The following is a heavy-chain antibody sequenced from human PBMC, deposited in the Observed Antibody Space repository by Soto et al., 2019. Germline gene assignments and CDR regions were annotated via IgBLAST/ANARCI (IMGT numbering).Heavy chain of an antibody. Sequence: EEQLVESGGGLVQPGGSLRLSCAAAGFTFSSYWMHWVRQAPGKGLVWVSRINPDGSITTYADSVKGRFTISRDNAKNTLKLQMNSLRGDDTAVYYCARVPIGNYGVWNYWGQGTLVTVSS. CDR3: ARVPIGNYGVWNY. CDR2: INPDGSIT. J-gene: IGHJ4*02. V-gene: IGHV3-74*01. D-gene: IGHD3-10*01. CDR1: GFTFSSYW.